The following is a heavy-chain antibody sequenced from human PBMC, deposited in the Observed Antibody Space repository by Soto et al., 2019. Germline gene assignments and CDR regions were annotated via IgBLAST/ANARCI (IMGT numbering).Heavy chain of an antibody. V-gene: IGHV4-59*08. CDR1: GGSISSYY. CDR3: ARHVKQNWFDP. Sequence: PSETLSLTCTVSGGSISSYYWSWIRQPPGKGLEWIGYIYYSGSTNYNPSLKSRVTISVDTSKNQFSLKLSSVTAADTAVYYCARHVKQNWFDPWGQGTLVTVSS. CDR2: IYYSGST. J-gene: IGHJ5*02.